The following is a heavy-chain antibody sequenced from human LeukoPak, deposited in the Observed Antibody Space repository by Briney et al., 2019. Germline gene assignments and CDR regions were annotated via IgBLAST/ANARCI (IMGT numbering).Heavy chain of an antibody. CDR3: ARAISTNDDY. D-gene: IGHD1-1*01. CDR2: IHRDGSST. J-gene: IGHJ4*02. Sequence: GGSLRLSCEASGFTFSNYWMHWARQVPGKGLVWVSRIHRDGSSTTYADSVKGRFTISRDNAKNTLYLQMNSLRAEDTAVYYCARAISTNDDYWGQGTLVTVSS. CDR1: GFTFSNYW. V-gene: IGHV3-74*01.